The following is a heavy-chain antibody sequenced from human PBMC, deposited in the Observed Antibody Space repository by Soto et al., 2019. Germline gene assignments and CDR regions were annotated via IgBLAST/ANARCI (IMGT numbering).Heavy chain of an antibody. J-gene: IGHJ5*01. CDR1: GDSISNLDYF. Sequence: SETLSLTCSVSGDSISNLDYFWAWVRQPPGQALEYIGYIYKSATTYYNPSFESRVAISVDTSKSQFSLNVTSVTAADTAVYFCARGRYCLTGRCFPNWFDSWGQGALVTVSS. V-gene: IGHV4-30-4*01. CDR2: IYKSATT. D-gene: IGHD7-27*01. CDR3: ARGRYCLTGRCFPNWFDS.